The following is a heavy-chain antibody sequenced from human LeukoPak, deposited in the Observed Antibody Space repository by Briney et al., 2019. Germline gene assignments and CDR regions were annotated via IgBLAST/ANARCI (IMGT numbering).Heavy chain of an antibody. CDR3: ARRYCSSTSCTLDY. CDR2: ISGSSTTI. V-gene: IGHV3-48*01. Sequence: GGSLRLSCAAPGFTFSTYSINWVRQAPGKGLEWVSYISGSSTTIYYADSVKGRFTISRDNAKNSLYLQMNSLRAEDTAVYYCARRYCSSTSCTLDYWGQGTLVTVSS. CDR1: GFTFSTYS. D-gene: IGHD2-2*01. J-gene: IGHJ4*02.